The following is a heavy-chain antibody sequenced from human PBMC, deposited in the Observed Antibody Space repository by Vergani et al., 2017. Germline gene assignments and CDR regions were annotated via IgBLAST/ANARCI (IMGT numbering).Heavy chain of an antibody. CDR1: GFTFSSYA. Sequence: EVQLLESGGGLVQPGGSLRLSCAASGFTFSSYAMSWVRQAPGKGLEWVSAISGSGGSTYYADSVKGRFTISRDNSKNTLYLQMNSLRAEDTAVYYCAKDPWNIGVEYGAGAGTVDYWGQGTLVTVSS. D-gene: IGHD6-19*01. V-gene: IGHV3-23*01. J-gene: IGHJ4*02. CDR2: ISGSGGST. CDR3: AKDPWNIGVEYGAGAGTVDY.